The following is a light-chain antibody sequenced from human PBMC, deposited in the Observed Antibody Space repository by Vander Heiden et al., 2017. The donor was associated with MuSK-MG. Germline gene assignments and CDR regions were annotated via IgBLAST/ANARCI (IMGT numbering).Light chain of an antibody. CDR1: QSISSS. Sequence: DIHMTQSHSTVSASVGDRVTITCRASQSISSSLAWYQQRPGKTPKLLISKASFLESGVPSRFSGSGSGTDFTLTISGLQPDDFATYYCQQDDYYFLIFGGGTRVE. J-gene: IGKJ4*01. CDR2: KAS. V-gene: IGKV1-5*03. CDR3: QQDDYYFLI.